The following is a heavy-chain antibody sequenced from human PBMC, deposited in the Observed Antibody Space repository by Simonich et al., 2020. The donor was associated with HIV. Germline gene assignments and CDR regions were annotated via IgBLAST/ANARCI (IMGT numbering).Heavy chain of an antibody. Sequence: EVQLVQSGAEVKKPGETLKISCKGSGYSFTSYWNGWVRQMPGKGLEWMGINEPGYSDTRYSPPFQGQVTISADKSSSTSYLQWSSLKASDTAMYYCVRRLAVAGTYWYFDLWGRGTLVTVSS. CDR3: VRRLAVAGTYWYFDL. D-gene: IGHD6-19*01. V-gene: IGHV5-51*03. CDR1: GYSFTSYW. J-gene: IGHJ2*01. CDR2: NEPGYSDT.